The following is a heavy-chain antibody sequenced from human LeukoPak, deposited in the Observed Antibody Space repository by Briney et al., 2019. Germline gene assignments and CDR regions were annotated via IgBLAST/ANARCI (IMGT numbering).Heavy chain of an antibody. D-gene: IGHD3-10*01. CDR3: ARGTYYGSGSYVDYYYYGMDV. CDR1: GYTFTGYY. CDR2: INPNSGGT. Sequence: ASVKVSCKASGYTFTGYYMHWVRQAPGQGLEWMGWINPNSGGTNYAQKFQGRVTMTRDTSISTAYMELSRLRSDDTAVYYCARGTYYGSGSYVDYYYYGMDVWGQGTTVTVSS. J-gene: IGHJ6*02. V-gene: IGHV1-2*02.